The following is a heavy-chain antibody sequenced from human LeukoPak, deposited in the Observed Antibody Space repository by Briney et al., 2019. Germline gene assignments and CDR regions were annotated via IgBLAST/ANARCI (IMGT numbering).Heavy chain of an antibody. CDR3: ARDLRSKDWNYGLDY. CDR2: IYTSGGT. CDR1: GGSISSYY. D-gene: IGHD1-7*01. J-gene: IGHJ4*02. Sequence: SETLSLTCTVSGGSISSYYWSWIRQPAGKGLEWIGRIYTSGGTNYNPSLKSRVTMSVDTSKNQFSLKLSSVTAADTAVYYCARDLRSKDWNYGLDYWGQGTLVTVSS. V-gene: IGHV4-4*07.